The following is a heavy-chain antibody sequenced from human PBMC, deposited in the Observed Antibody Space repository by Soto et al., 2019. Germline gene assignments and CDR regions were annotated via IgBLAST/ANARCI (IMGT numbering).Heavy chain of an antibody. CDR2: IYDSGNT. D-gene: IGHD6-13*01. J-gene: IGHJ4*02. Sequence: SETLSLTCAVSGGSISGTTYSWSWIRQPPGKGLEWIGYIYDSGNTYYNPSLKSQFSISVDRSKNQFSLKLSSVTAADTAVYYCARGQGAAAGHSNFDYWGQGALXTVSS. V-gene: IGHV4-30-2*01. CDR1: GGSISGTTYS. CDR3: ARGQGAAAGHSNFDY.